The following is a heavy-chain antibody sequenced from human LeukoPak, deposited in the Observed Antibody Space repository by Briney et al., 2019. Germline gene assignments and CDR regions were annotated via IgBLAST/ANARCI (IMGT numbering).Heavy chain of an antibody. V-gene: IGHV1-2*06. Sequence: ASVTVSCTASGYTFTGYYMHWVRQAPGQGLEWMGRINPNSGGTNYAQKFQGRVTMTRDTSISTAYMELSRLRSDDTAVYYCAREGGSYDAFDIWGQGTMVTVSS. CDR1: GYTFTGYY. J-gene: IGHJ3*02. D-gene: IGHD1-26*01. CDR2: INPNSGGT. CDR3: AREGGSYDAFDI.